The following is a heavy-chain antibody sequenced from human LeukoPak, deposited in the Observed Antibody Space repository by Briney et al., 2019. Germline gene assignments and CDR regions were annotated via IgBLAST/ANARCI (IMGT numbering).Heavy chain of an antibody. CDR2: IYSGGST. V-gene: IGHV3-66*01. J-gene: IGHJ4*02. D-gene: IGHD3-16*02. Sequence: AGGSLRLSCAASGFTVSSNYMSWVRQAPGKGLEWVSVIYSGGSTYYADSVKGRFTISRDNSKNTLYLQMNSLRAEDTAVYYCARAGYYDYVWGSYRSAYSQRRGYWGQGTLVTVSS. CDR1: GFTVSSNY. CDR3: ARAGYYDYVWGSYRSAYSQRRGY.